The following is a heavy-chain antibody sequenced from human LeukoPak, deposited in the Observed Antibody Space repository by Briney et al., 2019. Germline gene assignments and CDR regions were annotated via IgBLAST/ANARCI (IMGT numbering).Heavy chain of an antibody. D-gene: IGHD6-13*01. Sequence: GGSLRLSCAASGFTFSNYGMHWVRQAPGKGLEWVAVISYDGSNKYYGDSVKGRFTISRDNSKNTLYLQMNSLRAEDTAVYYCARTYSSSSYSPFDYWGQGTLVTVSS. V-gene: IGHV3-30*03. CDR1: GFTFSNYG. CDR3: ARTYSSSSYSPFDY. J-gene: IGHJ4*02. CDR2: ISYDGSNK.